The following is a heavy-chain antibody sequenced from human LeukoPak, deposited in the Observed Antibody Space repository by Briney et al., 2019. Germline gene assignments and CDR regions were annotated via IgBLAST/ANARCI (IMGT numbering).Heavy chain of an antibody. J-gene: IGHJ4*02. D-gene: IGHD1-1*01. Sequence: ASVKVSCTASGYTFTDYIMHWVRQTPGQGLEWMGWIDPNSAGTLYSQKFQGRVSMTRDMSINTIYMELSSLRSDDTAVYYCAKEVGHNGRFDYWGQGTLVTVSP. V-gene: IGHV1-2*02. CDR3: AKEVGHNGRFDY. CDR1: GYTFTDYI. CDR2: IDPNSAGT.